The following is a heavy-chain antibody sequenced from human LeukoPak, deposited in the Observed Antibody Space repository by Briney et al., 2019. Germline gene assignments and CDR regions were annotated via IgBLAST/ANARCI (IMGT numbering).Heavy chain of an antibody. J-gene: IGHJ3*01. D-gene: IGHD2-8*01. Sequence: PGGSLRLSCAASGFTFSSYEMNWVRQAPGKGLEWVSGTSGSGSSTYYADSVKGRFTISRDNSKNTVYLQMNSLRAEDTAVYYCAKAVYVNWFDAFDLWGQGTMVTVSS. CDR1: GFTFSSYE. CDR3: AKAVYVNWFDAFDL. V-gene: IGHV3-23*01. CDR2: TSGSGSST.